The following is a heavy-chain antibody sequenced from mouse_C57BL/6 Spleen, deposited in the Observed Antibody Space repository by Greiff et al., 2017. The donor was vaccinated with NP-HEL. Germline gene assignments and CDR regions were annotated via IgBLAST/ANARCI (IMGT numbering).Heavy chain of an antibody. D-gene: IGHD1-1*01. J-gene: IGHJ1*03. CDR1: GFNIKDDY. Sequence: EVQLQQSGAELVRPGASVKLSCTASGFNIKDDYMHWVKQRPEQGLEWIGWIDPENGDTEDASKFQGKATITADTSSNTAYLQLSSLTSEDTAVYYCTTPYYGSSYWYFDVWGTGTTVTVSS. V-gene: IGHV14-4*01. CDR3: TTPYYGSSYWYFDV. CDR2: IDPENGDT.